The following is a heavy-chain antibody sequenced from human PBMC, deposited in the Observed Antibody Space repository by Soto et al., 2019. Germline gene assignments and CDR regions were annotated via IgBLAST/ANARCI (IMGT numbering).Heavy chain of an antibody. Sequence: EVQLLESGGGLVQPGGSLRLSCAASGLTFSSYAMSWVRQAPGKGLEWVSAISGSGGSTYYADSVKGRFTISRDNSKNTLYLQMNSLRAEDTAVYYCAAGYGSGSYYGYWGQGTLVTVSS. J-gene: IGHJ4*02. CDR3: AAGYGSGSYYGY. CDR1: GLTFSSYA. D-gene: IGHD3-10*01. CDR2: ISGSGGST. V-gene: IGHV3-23*01.